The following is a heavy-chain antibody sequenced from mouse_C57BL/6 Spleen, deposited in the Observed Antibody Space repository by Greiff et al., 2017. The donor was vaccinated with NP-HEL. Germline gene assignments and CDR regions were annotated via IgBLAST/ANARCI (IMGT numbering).Heavy chain of an antibody. V-gene: IGHV1-76*01. Sequence: QVQLQQSGAELVRPGASVKLSCKASGYTFPDYYINWVKQRPGQGLEWIARIYPGSGNTYYNEKFKGKATLTAEKSSRTAYMQLSSLTSEDSAVYFCAREGLLRSYYFDDWGQGTTLTVSS. CDR2: IYPGSGNT. J-gene: IGHJ2*01. CDR3: AREGLLRSYYFDD. D-gene: IGHD1-1*01. CDR1: GYTFPDYY.